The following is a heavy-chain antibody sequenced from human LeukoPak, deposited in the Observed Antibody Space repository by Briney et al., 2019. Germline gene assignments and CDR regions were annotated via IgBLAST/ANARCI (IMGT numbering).Heavy chain of an antibody. D-gene: IGHD2-2*01. CDR2: INHSGST. Sequence: SETLSPTCAVYGGSFSGYYWSWIRQPPGKGLEWIGEINHSGSTNYNPSLKSRVTISVDTSKNQFSLKLSSVTAADTAVYYCARAIVVVPAASDSHYYGMDVWGQGTTVTVSS. CDR3: ARAIVVVPAASDSHYYGMDV. V-gene: IGHV4-34*01. J-gene: IGHJ6*02. CDR1: GGSFSGYY.